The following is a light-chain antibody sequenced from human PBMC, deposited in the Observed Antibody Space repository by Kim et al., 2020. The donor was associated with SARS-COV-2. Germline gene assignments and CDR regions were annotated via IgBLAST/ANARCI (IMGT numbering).Light chain of an antibody. V-gene: IGLV2-23*01. CDR1: SSDVGSYNL. CDR2: EAS. Sequence: QSALTQPASVSGSPGQSITISCTGTSSDVGSYNLVSWYQQHPGKAPKLMIYEASKRPVGVSNRFSGSKSGNTAALTISVLQAEDEAVYYCCSYAGSSGVFGGGTQLTVL. J-gene: IGLJ2*01. CDR3: CSYAGSSGV.